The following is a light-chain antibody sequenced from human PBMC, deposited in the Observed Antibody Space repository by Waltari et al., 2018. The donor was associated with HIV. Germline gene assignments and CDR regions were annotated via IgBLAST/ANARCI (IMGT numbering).Light chain of an antibody. J-gene: IGKJ4*02. CDR2: GAS. CDR1: QNINNT. Sequence: TQHPTTLPGSRRARSTASCRASQNINNTLAWYQLKPGQAPRLLIAGASTRATGIPARFSGSGSGTDFTLNIGTLQSEDFAVYFCQQYNKWPRTFGRGTKVEIK. V-gene: IGKV3-15*01. CDR3: QQYNKWPRT.